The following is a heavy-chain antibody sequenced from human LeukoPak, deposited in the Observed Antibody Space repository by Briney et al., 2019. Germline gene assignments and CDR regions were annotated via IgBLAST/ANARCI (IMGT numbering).Heavy chain of an antibody. CDR3: AKGQVIPTAPVDY. CDR1: GFTFDDYT. Sequence: GGSLRLSCAASGFTFDDYTMHWVRQGPGKVLEWVSLINWDGGSTYYADSVKGRFTISRDNSKNSLYLQMNSLRTEDTALYYCAKGQVIPTAPVDYWGQGTLVTVSS. V-gene: IGHV3-43*01. CDR2: INWDGGST. J-gene: IGHJ4*02. D-gene: IGHD2-2*01.